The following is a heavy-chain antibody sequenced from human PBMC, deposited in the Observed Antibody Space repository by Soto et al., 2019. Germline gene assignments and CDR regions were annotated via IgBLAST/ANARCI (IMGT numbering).Heavy chain of an antibody. V-gene: IGHV3-33*01. CDR2: IWYDGSNK. CDR3: ARDPSYYYDSSGTVDY. D-gene: IGHD3-22*01. Sequence: QVQLVESGGGVVQPGRSLRLSCAASGFTFSSYGMHWVRQAPGKGLEWVAVIWYDGSNKYYADSVKGRFTISRDNSKNTLYLKMNRLRAEDTAVYYCARDPSYYYDSSGTVDYWGQGTLVTVSS. J-gene: IGHJ4*02. CDR1: GFTFSSYG.